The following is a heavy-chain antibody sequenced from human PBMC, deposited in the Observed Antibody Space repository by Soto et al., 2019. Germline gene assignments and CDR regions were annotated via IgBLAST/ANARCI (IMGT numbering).Heavy chain of an antibody. CDR3: AKDRYPTVTTRHFQH. D-gene: IGHD4-17*01. Sequence: EVQLLESGGGLVQPGGSLRLSCAASGFTFSSYAMSWVHQAPGKGLEWVSAISGSGGSTYYADSVKGRFTISRDNSKNTLYLQMNSLRAEDTAVYYCAKDRYPTVTTRHFQHWGQGTLVTVSS. CDR2: ISGSGGST. CDR1: GFTFSSYA. V-gene: IGHV3-23*01. J-gene: IGHJ1*01.